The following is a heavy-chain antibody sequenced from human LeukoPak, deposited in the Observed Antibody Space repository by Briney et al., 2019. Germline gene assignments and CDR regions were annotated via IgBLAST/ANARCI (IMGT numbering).Heavy chain of an antibody. Sequence: GGSLRLSCAASGFPFSSYSMNWVRQAPGKGLEWVSSISSTGSYIFYADSVKGRFTISRDNAKNSLYLQINSLRAEDTAVYYCAREMDDILTGYGLDYWGQGTLVAVSS. D-gene: IGHD3-9*01. CDR1: GFPFSSYS. V-gene: IGHV3-21*01. CDR3: AREMDDILTGYGLDY. J-gene: IGHJ4*02. CDR2: ISSTGSYI.